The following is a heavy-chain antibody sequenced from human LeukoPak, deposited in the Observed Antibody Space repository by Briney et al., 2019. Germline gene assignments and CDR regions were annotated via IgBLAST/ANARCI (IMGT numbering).Heavy chain of an antibody. CDR1: GFTFSSYS. D-gene: IGHD3-22*01. Sequence: GGSLRLSCAASGFTFSSYSMNWIRQAPGKGLEWVSYISSSSSTIYYADSVKGRFTISRDNAKNSLYLQMNSLRAEDTAVYYCARDIYDSSGYWVSGAFDIWGQGTMVTVSS. V-gene: IGHV3-48*01. CDR3: ARDIYDSSGYWVSGAFDI. CDR2: ISSSSSTI. J-gene: IGHJ3*02.